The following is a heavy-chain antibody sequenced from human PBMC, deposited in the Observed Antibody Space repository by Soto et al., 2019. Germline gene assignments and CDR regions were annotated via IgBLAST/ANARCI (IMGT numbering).Heavy chain of an antibody. CDR1: GFTFSSYG. V-gene: IGHV3-30*18. D-gene: IGHD6-19*01. CDR3: AKDQCLGCWEWLPRGDAFDI. Sequence: QVQLVESGGGVVQPGRSLRLSCAASGFTFSSYGMHWVRQAPGKGLEWVAVISYDGSNKYYADSVKGRFTISRDNSKNTLYLQMNSLRAEDTAVYYCAKDQCLGCWEWLPRGDAFDIWGQGTIVTVSS. CDR2: ISYDGSNK. J-gene: IGHJ3*02.